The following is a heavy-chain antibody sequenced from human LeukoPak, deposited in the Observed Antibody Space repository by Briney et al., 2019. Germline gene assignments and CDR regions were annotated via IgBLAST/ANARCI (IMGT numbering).Heavy chain of an antibody. CDR3: ARIIRYCSSTSCSWGFDY. J-gene: IGHJ4*02. D-gene: IGHD2-2*01. Sequence: ASVKVSCKASGYTFTGYYMHWVRQAPGQGLEWMGWINPNSGGTNYAQKFQGRVTMTRDTSISTAYMELSRLRSDDTAVYYCARIIRYCSSTSCSWGFDYWGQGTLVTVSS. CDR1: GYTFTGYY. CDR2: INPNSGGT. V-gene: IGHV1-2*02.